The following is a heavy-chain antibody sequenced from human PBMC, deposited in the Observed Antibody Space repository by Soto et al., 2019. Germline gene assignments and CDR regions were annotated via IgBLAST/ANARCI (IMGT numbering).Heavy chain of an antibody. D-gene: IGHD5-18*01. V-gene: IGHV1-69*12. CDR1: GGTFSSYA. J-gene: IGHJ6*02. CDR2: IIPIFGTA. Sequence: QVQLVQSGAEVKKPGSSVKVSCKSSGGTFSSYAISWVRQAPGQGLEWMGGIIPIFGTADYAQKFQGRVKHPADESTSPDYLGPSSMRSEETAVYYCARSAMDHYYYGMDVWGQGTTVTVSS. CDR3: ARSAMDHYYYGMDV.